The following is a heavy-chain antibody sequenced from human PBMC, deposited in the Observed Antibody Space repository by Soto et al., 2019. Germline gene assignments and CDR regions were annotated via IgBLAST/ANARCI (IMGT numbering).Heavy chain of an antibody. CDR2: TSGSGGST. D-gene: IGHD6-19*01. Sequence: RRLSCAASGFTFSICAMSWVRQAPGKGLEWVSATSGSGGSTYYADSVKGRFTISRDNSKNTLYLQMNSLRAEDTAVYYCATMAGHGDYWGKGTLVTVSS. V-gene: IGHV3-23*01. CDR3: ATMAGHGDY. CDR1: GFTFSICA. J-gene: IGHJ4*02.